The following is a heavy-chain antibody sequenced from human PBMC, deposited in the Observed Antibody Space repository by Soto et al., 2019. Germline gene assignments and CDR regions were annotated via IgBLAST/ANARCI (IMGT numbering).Heavy chain of an antibody. D-gene: IGHD5-12*01. V-gene: IGHV1-8*01. CDR2: MNPNSGNT. CDR3: ARGGGDGYNGISDAFDI. J-gene: IGHJ3*02. Sequence: ASVKVSCKASGYTFTSYDINWVRQATGQGLEWMGWMNPNSGNTGYAQKFQGRVTMTRNTSISTAYMELSSLRSEDTAVYYCARGGGDGYNGISDAFDIWGQGTMVIVSS. CDR1: GYTFTSYD.